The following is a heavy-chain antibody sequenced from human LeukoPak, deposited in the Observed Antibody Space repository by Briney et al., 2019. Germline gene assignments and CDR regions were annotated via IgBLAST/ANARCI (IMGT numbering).Heavy chain of an antibody. CDR2: TNSDGSST. J-gene: IGHJ4*02. CDR1: GFTFSGHW. D-gene: IGHD5-24*01. CDR3: ARDRWYSSDY. V-gene: IGHV3-74*01. Sequence: AGGSLRLSCAVSGFTFSGHWMFWVRQAPGKGLVWVSSTNSDGSSTGYTDSVKGRFTVSRDNAKNTLYLQMNSLRAEDMAVYYCARDRWYSSDYWGQGTLVTVSS.